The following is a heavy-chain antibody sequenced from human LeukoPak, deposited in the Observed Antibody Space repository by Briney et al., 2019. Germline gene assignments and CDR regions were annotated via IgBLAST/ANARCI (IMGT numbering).Heavy chain of an antibody. Sequence: SVKVSCKASGYTFTSYGISWVRQAPGQGLEWMGGIIPIFATANYAQKFQGTVTISADESTSTVYMEMSSLRSEDTAVYYCARDSEVRRNLWHYWGQGTLVTVSS. CDR2: IIPIFATA. V-gene: IGHV1-69*13. CDR1: GYTFTSYG. D-gene: IGHD3-10*01. J-gene: IGHJ4*02. CDR3: ARDSEVRRNLWHY.